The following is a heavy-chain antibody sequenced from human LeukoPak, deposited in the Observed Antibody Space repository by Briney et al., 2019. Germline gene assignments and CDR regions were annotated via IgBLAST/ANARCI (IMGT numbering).Heavy chain of an antibody. J-gene: IGHJ4*02. D-gene: IGHD4-11*01. CDR1: GDSVSRNSAA. V-gene: IGHV6-1*01. CDR3: ARDFSWGQYDY. CDR2: TYYRSKWYY. Sequence: SQTLPLTFAISGDSVSRNSAAWNWMRQSPSRGVEWLGRTYYRSKWYYDYAVSVKSRIGINPDTSKNQFSLQLNSVTPEDTAVYYCARDFSWGQYDYWGQGTLVTVSS.